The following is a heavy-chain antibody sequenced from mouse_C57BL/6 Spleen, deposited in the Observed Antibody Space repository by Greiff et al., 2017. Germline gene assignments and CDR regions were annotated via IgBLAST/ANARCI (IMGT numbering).Heavy chain of an antibody. CDR3: ARELVYYFDY. V-gene: IGHV5-17*01. CDR1: GFTFSDYA. CDR2: ISSGSSTI. J-gene: IGHJ2*01. D-gene: IGHD4-1*01. Sequence: EVQGVESGGGLVKPGGSLKLSCAASGFTFSDYAMHWVRQAPEKGLEWVAYISSGSSTIYYADTVKGRFTISRDNAKNTLFLQMTSLRSEDTAMYYCARELVYYFDYWGQGTTLTVSS.